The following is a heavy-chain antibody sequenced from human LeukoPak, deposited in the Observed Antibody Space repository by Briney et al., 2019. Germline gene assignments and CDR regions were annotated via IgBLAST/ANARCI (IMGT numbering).Heavy chain of an antibody. CDR1: GDTFTTYA. J-gene: IGHJ6*03. V-gene: IGHV1-8*01. CDR3: ARVHHYYDSSGYYPNYYYYMDV. Sequence: GSSVKVSCKASGDTFTTYAINWVRQATGQGLEWMGWMNPNSGNTGYAQKFQGRVTITRNTSISTAYMELSSLRSEDTAVYYCARVHHYYDSSGYYPNYYYYMDVWGKGTTVTVSS. D-gene: IGHD3-22*01. CDR2: MNPNSGNT.